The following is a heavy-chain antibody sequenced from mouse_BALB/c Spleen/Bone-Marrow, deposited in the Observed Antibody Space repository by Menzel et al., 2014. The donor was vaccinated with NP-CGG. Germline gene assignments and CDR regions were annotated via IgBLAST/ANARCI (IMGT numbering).Heavy chain of an antibody. J-gene: IGHJ4*01. CDR1: GFNIKDYY. CDR2: IDPENGDT. Sequence: EVQLQQSGAELVRSGASVKLSCTASGFNIKDYYIHWVKQRPEQGLEWIGWIDPENGDTEYAPKFQGKATMTADTSSNTAYLQLSSLTSVDTAVYYCGDGNFYALDYWGQGTSVTVSS. V-gene: IGHV14-4*02. D-gene: IGHD2-1*01. CDR3: GDGNFYALDY.